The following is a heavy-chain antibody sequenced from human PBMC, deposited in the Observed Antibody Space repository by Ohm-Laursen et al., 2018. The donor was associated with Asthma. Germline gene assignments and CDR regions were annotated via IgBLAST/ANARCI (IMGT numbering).Heavy chain of an antibody. CDR3: AKDRGIVVVAATAFDY. Sequence: SLRLSCAASGFTFSSYAMSWVRQAPGKGLEWVSAISGSGGSTYYADSVKGRFTISRDNSENTLYLQMNSLRAEDTAVYYCAKDRGIVVVAATAFDYWGQGTLVTVSS. CDR2: ISGSGGST. J-gene: IGHJ4*02. V-gene: IGHV3-23*01. D-gene: IGHD2-15*01. CDR1: GFTFSSYA.